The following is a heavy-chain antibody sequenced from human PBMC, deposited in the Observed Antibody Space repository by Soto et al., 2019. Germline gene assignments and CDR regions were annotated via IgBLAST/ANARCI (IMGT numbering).Heavy chain of an antibody. V-gene: IGHV3-7*03. Sequence: ESGGGLVQPGGSLRLSCAGSGFIFSTYWMNWVRQAPGKGLEWVANINRDGSEKYYVDSLKGRFTISRDNAKNSLYLQMNSLRAEDTAVYFCAREWRTNYGDYGNFDYWGQGTLVTVSS. CDR1: GFIFSTYW. J-gene: IGHJ4*02. CDR2: INRDGSEK. CDR3: AREWRTNYGDYGNFDY. D-gene: IGHD4-17*01.